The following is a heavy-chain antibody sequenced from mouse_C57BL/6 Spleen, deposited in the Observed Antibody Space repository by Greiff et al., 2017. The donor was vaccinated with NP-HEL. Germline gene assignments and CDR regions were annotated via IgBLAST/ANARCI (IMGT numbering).Heavy chain of an antibody. CDR3: ARAGPQGECAY. V-gene: IGHV1-82*01. CDR2: IYPGDGDT. D-gene: IGHD3-2*02. J-gene: IGHJ3*01. CDR1: GYAFSSSW. Sequence: QVQLQQSGPELVKPGASVKISCKASGYAFSSSWMNWVKQRPGQGLEWIGRIYPGDGDTNYNGKFKGKATLTADKSSSTAYMQLSSLTSEDSAVYFCARAGPQGECAYWGKGTLVTVSA.